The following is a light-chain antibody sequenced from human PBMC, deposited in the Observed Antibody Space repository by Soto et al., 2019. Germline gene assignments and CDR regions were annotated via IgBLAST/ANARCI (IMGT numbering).Light chain of an antibody. J-gene: IGKJ5*01. Sequence: DIQMTQSPSALSACVRGRVTITCRASQGIDTYLDWFQQKPGKAPKTLIYAASSLHSGVPSRFSGSGFGTDFTLTISSLQPEDCATYYCQHYNGYPQTFGQGTRLEI. CDR1: QGIDTY. V-gene: IGKV1-16*01. CDR3: QHYNGYPQT. CDR2: AAS.